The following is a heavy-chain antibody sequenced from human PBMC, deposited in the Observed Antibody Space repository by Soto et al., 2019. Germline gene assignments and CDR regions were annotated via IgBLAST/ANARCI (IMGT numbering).Heavy chain of an antibody. Sequence: NPSETLSLTCAVYGGSFSGYYCSWIRQPPGKGLEWIGEINHSGSTNYNSSLKSRVIISVDTSKKQFSLKVSSVTAADTAVYYCARGGAVAAYFDYWGQGTLVSVSS. V-gene: IGHV4-34*01. D-gene: IGHD6-19*01. CDR2: INHSGST. CDR1: GGSFSGYY. CDR3: ARGGAVAAYFDY. J-gene: IGHJ4*02.